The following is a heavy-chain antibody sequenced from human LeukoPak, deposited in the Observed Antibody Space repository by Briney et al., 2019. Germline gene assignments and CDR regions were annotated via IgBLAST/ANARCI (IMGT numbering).Heavy chain of an antibody. CDR1: GFTLSSYA. D-gene: IGHD3-16*02. Sequence: GGSLRLSCAASGFTLSSYAMSWVRQAPGEGLEWVSSISSGGVSTYYADSVKGRFTISRDNSKNMLYLQMNSLRAEDTALYYCARGLRIVDSWGQGTLVTASS. CDR2: ISSGGVST. CDR3: ARGLRIVDS. J-gene: IGHJ4*02. V-gene: IGHV3-23*01.